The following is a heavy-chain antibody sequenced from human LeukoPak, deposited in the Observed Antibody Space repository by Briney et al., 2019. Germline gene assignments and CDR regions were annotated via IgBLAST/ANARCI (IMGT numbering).Heavy chain of an antibody. Sequence: SETLSLTCTVSGGSISSGGYYWSWIRQPPGKGLEWIGYTFHSGSTYYNPSLKSRVTISVDRSKNQFSLKLSSVTAADTAVYYCARDYYGSGSYPLWGQGTLVTVSS. CDR1: GGSISSGGYY. V-gene: IGHV4-30-2*01. D-gene: IGHD3-10*01. J-gene: IGHJ4*02. CDR2: TFHSGST. CDR3: ARDYYGSGSYPL.